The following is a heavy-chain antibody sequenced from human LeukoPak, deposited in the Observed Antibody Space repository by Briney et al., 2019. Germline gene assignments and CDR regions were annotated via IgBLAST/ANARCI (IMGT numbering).Heavy chain of an antibody. CDR1: GDSVSSNSAT. CDR3: ARGGEQVNYYGMDV. V-gene: IGHV6-1*01. Sequence: SQTLSLTCAISGDSVSSNSATWHWIRQSPSRGLEWLGRTYYRSKWYNDYAVSVKSRITINPDTSKNQLSLQLRSVTPEDTAVYYCARGGEQVNYYGMDVWGQGTTVTVSS. CDR2: TYYRSKWYN. D-gene: IGHD1-26*01. J-gene: IGHJ6*02.